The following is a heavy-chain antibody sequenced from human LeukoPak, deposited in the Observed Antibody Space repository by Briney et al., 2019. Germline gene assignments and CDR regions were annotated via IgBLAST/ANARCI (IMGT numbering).Heavy chain of an antibody. Sequence: GGSLRLSCAASGFTFDDYGMSWVRQAPGKGLEWVSSICGSSSYLFFADSVKGRFTISRDNTKNSLYLQMNSLRVDDTAVYYCARDAVTGYSSGWYKPFPFDYWGQGSLVTVSS. J-gene: IGHJ4*02. CDR1: GFTFDDYG. V-gene: IGHV3-21*01. D-gene: IGHD6-19*01. CDR2: ICGSSSYL. CDR3: ARDAVTGYSSGWYKPFPFDY.